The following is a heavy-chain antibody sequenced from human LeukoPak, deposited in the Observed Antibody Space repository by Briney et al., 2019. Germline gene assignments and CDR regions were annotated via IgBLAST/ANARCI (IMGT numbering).Heavy chain of an antibody. Sequence: ASVKVSCKASGYTFTSYYMHWVRQAPGQGLEWMGIINPSGGSTSYVQKFRGRVTVTRDTSTTTVYMELSSLRSEDTAVYYCTRSYDSSGYNSWFDPWGQGTLVTVFS. CDR2: INPSGGST. D-gene: IGHD3-22*01. CDR1: GYTFTSYY. J-gene: IGHJ5*02. CDR3: TRSYDSSGYNSWFDP. V-gene: IGHV1-46*03.